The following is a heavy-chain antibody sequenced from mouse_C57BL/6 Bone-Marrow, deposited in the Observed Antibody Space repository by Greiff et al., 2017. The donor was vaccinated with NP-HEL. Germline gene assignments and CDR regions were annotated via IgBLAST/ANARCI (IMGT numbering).Heavy chain of an antibody. D-gene: IGHD2-1*01. V-gene: IGHV1-81*01. CDR3: ARPLYYGPWFAY. CDR2: IYPRSGNT. Sequence: VKLMESGAELARPGASVKLSCKASGYTFTSYGISWVKQRTGQGLEWIGEIYPRSGNTYYNEKFKGKATLTADKSSSTAYMELRSLTSEDSAVYFCARPLYYGPWFAYWGQGTLVTVSA. CDR1: GYTFTSYG. J-gene: IGHJ3*01.